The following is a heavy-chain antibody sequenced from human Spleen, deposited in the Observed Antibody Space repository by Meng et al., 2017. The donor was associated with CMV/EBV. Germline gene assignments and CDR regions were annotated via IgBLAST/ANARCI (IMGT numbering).Heavy chain of an antibody. CDR2: ISSSSSYI. Sequence: GESLKISCVVSGFAVSGNYMSWVRQAPGKGLEWVSSISSSSSYIYYADSVKGRFTISRDNAKNSLYLQMNSLRAEDTAVYYCARRVRVRGVTRVYYFDYWGQGTLVTVSS. CDR1: GFAVSGNY. D-gene: IGHD3-10*01. CDR3: ARRVRVRGVTRVYYFDY. V-gene: IGHV3-21*01. J-gene: IGHJ4*02.